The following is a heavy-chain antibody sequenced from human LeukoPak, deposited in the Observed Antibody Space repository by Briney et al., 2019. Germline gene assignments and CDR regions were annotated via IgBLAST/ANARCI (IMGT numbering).Heavy chain of an antibody. V-gene: IGHV1-18*01. J-gene: IGHJ4*02. CDR1: GDPFPSYG. CDR2: VSTYNGNT. CDR3: ASGLGAYLD. Sequence: ASVKVSCKVSGDPFPSYGFSWVRQAPGQGLEWVGWVSTYNGNTNYGQKFQDRVTMTTDTSTNTAYMELRSLRSDDTAVYFCASGLGAYLDWGQGTLITVSS. D-gene: IGHD3-16*01.